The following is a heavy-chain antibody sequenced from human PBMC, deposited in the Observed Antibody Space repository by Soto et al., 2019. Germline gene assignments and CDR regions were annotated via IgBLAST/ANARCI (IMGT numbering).Heavy chain of an antibody. CDR2: INHSGST. J-gene: IGHJ6*02. Sequence: SETLSLTCAVYGGSFSGYYWSWIRQPPGKGLEWIGEINHSGSTNYNPSLKSRVTISVDTSKNQFSLKLSSVTAADTAVYYCASASVSYYYYGMDVWGQGTTVTVSS. V-gene: IGHV4-34*01. CDR3: ASASVSYYYYGMDV. CDR1: GGSFSGYY. D-gene: IGHD6-6*01.